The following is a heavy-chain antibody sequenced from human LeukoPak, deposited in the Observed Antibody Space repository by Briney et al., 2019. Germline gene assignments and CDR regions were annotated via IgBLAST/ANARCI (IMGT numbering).Heavy chain of an antibody. V-gene: IGHV3-21*01. CDR1: GFTFSSYS. CDR2: ISSSSSYI. J-gene: IGHJ4*02. Sequence: GGSLRLSCAASGFTFSSYSMNWVRQAPGKGLEWVSSISSSSSYIYYADSVKGRFTTSRDNAKNSLYLQMNSLRAEDTAVYYCARDRVAGIFDYWGQGTLVTVSS. D-gene: IGHD6-19*01. CDR3: ARDRVAGIFDY.